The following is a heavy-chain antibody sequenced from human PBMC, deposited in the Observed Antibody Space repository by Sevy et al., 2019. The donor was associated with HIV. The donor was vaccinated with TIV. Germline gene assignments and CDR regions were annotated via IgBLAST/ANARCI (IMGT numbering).Heavy chain of an antibody. Sequence: SETLSLTCAVSGGSISSSSYYWGWIRQPPGKGLEWIGSIYYSRSTYYNPSLKSRVTISVDTSKNQFSLKLSSVTAADTAVYYCARRGFEDTVNGYFDYWGQGTLVTVSS. J-gene: IGHJ4*02. CDR1: GGSISSSSYY. D-gene: IGHD4-4*01. CDR3: ARRGFEDTVNGYFDY. CDR2: IYYSRST. V-gene: IGHV4-39*01.